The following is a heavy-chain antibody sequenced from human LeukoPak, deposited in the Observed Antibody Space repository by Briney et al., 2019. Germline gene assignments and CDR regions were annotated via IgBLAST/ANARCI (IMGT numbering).Heavy chain of an antibody. CDR1: GGTFSSYA. D-gene: IGHD3-9*01. CDR3: ARPYDILTGYYPGYGY. Sequence: SVKVSCKASGGTFSSYAISWVRQAPGQGLEWMGGIIPIFGTANYAQKFQGRVTITADESTSTAYMEPSSLRSEDTAVYYCARPYDILTGYYPGYGYWGQGTLVTVSS. V-gene: IGHV1-69*13. CDR2: IIPIFGTA. J-gene: IGHJ4*02.